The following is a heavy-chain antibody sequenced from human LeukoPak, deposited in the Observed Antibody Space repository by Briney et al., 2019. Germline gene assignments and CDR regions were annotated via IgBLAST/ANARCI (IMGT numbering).Heavy chain of an antibody. CDR1: GFTVSSNY. Sequence: PGGSLRLSCAASGFTVSSNYMSWVRQAPGKGLEWVSVIYSGGSTYYADSVKGRFTISRDNSKNTLYLQMNSLRAEDTAVYYCARTHSSWTTGRINWFDPWGQGTLVTVSS. D-gene: IGHD6-13*01. V-gene: IGHV3-66*01. CDR2: IYSGGST. J-gene: IGHJ5*02. CDR3: ARTHSSWTTGRINWFDP.